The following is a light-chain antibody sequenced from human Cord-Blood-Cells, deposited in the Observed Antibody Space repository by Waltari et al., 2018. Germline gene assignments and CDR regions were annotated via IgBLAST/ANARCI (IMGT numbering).Light chain of an antibody. CDR3: SSYTSSSTWV. CDR1: SSYVGGYND. CDR2: DVS. J-gene: IGLJ3*02. Sequence: QSALTQPASVSGSPGQSITLSCPGTSSYVGGYNDVSWYQQHPGKAPKLMIYDVSKRPSGVSSRFSGSKSGNTASLTISGLQAEDEADYYCSSYTSSSTWVFGGGTKLTVL. V-gene: IGLV2-14*01.